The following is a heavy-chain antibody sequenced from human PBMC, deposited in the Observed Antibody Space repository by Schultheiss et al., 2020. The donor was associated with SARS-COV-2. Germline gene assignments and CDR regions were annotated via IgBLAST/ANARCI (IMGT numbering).Heavy chain of an antibody. D-gene: IGHD5-24*01. CDR3: ARVMDYGMDV. CDR1: GGSITSGGYY. J-gene: IGHJ6*02. CDR2: IYYSGST. V-gene: IGHV4-31*03. Sequence: SQTLSLTCTVSGGSITSGGYYWTWIRQHPGKGLEWIGYIYYSGSTYYNPSLKSRVTISVDTSKNQFSLKLSSVTAADTAVYYCARVMDYGMDVWGQGTTVTVSS.